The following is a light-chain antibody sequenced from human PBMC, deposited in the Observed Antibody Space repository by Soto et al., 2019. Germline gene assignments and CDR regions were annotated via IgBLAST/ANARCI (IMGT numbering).Light chain of an antibody. J-gene: IGLJ3*02. V-gene: IGLV1-51*01. Sequence: QSVLTQPPSVSAAPGQRVAISCSGGSSDIGNNYVSWYQQFPGTAPKLLIYDNNRRPSGIPDRFSGSKSGTSATLGITGLQSVDEADYYCGTWDASRNWVFGGGTKVTVL. CDR2: DNN. CDR3: GTWDASRNWV. CDR1: SSDIGNNY.